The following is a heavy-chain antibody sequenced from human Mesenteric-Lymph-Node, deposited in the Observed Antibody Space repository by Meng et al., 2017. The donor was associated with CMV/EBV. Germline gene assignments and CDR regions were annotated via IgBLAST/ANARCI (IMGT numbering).Heavy chain of an antibody. D-gene: IGHD5-18*01. CDR3: ARENWVDTFMVFDS. CDR2: ISYDGSNK. V-gene: IGHV3-30*03. J-gene: IGHJ4*02. CDR1: GLTFSRYG. Sequence: SGLTFSRYGMHWVRQAPGKGLEWVAFISYDGSNKNYADSVKGRFTISRDNSKNTLYLQMDSLRTEDTALYYCARENWVDTFMVFDSWGQGTLVTVSS.